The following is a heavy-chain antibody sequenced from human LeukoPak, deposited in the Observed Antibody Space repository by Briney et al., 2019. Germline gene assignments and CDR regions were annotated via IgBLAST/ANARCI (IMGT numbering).Heavy chain of an antibody. Sequence: SVKVSCKASGGTFSSYAISWVRQAPGQGLEWMGGIIPIFGTANYAQKFQGRVTITADKSTSTAYTELSSLRSEDTAVYYCARDSYDILTGYYKGGSFDYWGQGTLVTVSS. CDR3: ARDSYDILTGYYKGGSFDY. J-gene: IGHJ4*02. CDR1: GGTFSSYA. V-gene: IGHV1-69*06. CDR2: IIPIFGTA. D-gene: IGHD3-9*01.